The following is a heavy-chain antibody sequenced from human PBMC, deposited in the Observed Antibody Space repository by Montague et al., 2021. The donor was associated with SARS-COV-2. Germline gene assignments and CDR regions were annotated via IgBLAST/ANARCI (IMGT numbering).Heavy chain of an antibody. CDR2: FDPEDGET. CDR3: ATGPPRRANWFDP. J-gene: IGHJ5*02. Sequence: SVKVSCKVSGYTLTELSMHWVRQAPGKGLEWMGGFDPEDGETIYAQKFQGRVTMTEDTSTDTAYMELSSLRSEDTAVYYCATGPPRRANWFDPWGQGTLVTVSS. V-gene: IGHV1-24*01. CDR1: GYTLTELS.